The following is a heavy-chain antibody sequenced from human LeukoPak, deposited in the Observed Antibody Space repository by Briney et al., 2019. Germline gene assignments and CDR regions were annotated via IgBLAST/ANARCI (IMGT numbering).Heavy chain of an antibody. J-gene: IGHJ4*02. CDR3: ARAGYSSSWYNDY. D-gene: IGHD6-13*01. Sequence: PSETLSLTCAVYGGSFSGYYWSWIRQPPGKGLEWIGEINHSGSTNYNPSLKSRVTISVDTSKNQFSLKLSSVTAADTAVYYCARAGYSSSWYNDYWGQGTLVTVSS. CDR1: GGSFSGYY. V-gene: IGHV4-34*01. CDR2: INHSGST.